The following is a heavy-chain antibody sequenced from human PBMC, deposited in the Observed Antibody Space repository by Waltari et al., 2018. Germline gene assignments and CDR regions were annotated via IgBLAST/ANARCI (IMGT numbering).Heavy chain of an antibody. CDR1: GGTFSSYA. J-gene: IGHJ4*02. CDR2: IITIVCTA. D-gene: IGHD3-10*01. Sequence: QVQLVQSGAEVKKPGSSVKVSCKASGGTFSSYAISWVRQAPGQGLEWMGGIITIVCTANYAQKCQGRVTITADESTSTAYMELSSLRSEDTAVYYCARAQKYYYGSGSYYNDYWGQGTLVTVSS. CDR3: ARAQKYYYGSGSYYNDY. V-gene: IGHV1-69*01.